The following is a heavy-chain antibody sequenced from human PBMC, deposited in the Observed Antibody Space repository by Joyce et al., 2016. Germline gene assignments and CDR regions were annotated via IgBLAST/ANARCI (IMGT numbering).Heavy chain of an antibody. Sequence: EVQLVESGGGLVKPGGSLSLSCAASGFTLSIYNLNWVRQAPGKGLEWVSSISPSSTYIYYADSMKGRFTISRDNAKNSLYLQINSLRAEDTAVYYCARVDLSWGYSDSWGQGTLVTVSS. V-gene: IGHV3-21*01. D-gene: IGHD1-26*01. CDR3: ARVDLSWGYSDS. CDR1: GFTLSIYN. CDR2: ISPSSTYI. J-gene: IGHJ4*02.